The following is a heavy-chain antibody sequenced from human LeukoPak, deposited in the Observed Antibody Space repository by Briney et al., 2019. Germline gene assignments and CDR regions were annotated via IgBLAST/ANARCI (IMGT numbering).Heavy chain of an antibody. J-gene: IGHJ4*02. CDR2: INPNSGGT. V-gene: IGHV1-2*02. Sequence: ASVKVSCKASGYTFTGYYMHWVRQAPGQGLEWMGWINPNSGGTNYAQKFQGRVTMTRGTSISTAYMELSRLRSDDTAVYYCARDFGLLTNKDTGYYPDYWGQGTLVTVSS. CDR1: GYTFTGYY. CDR3: ARDFGLLTNKDTGYYPDY. D-gene: IGHD3-22*01.